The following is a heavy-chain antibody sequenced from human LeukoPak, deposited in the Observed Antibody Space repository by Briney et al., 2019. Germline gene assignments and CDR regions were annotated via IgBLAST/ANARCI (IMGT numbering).Heavy chain of an antibody. D-gene: IGHD2-2*02. CDR1: GFTFSSYW. CDR2: IKQDGSEK. Sequence: GGSLRLSCAASGFTFSSYWMSWVRQAPGEGLEWVANIKQDGSEKYYVDSVKGRFTISRDNAKNSLYLQMNSLRAEDTAVYYCARDKRIVVVPAAIPDNWFDPWGQGTLVTVSS. J-gene: IGHJ5*02. CDR3: ARDKRIVVVPAAIPDNWFDP. V-gene: IGHV3-7*01.